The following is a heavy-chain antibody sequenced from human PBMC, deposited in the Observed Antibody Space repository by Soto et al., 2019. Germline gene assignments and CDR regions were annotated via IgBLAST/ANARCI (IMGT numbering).Heavy chain of an antibody. CDR1: GLTFINAW. CDR3: TDSVQASGWFDP. Sequence: EVHLVESGGGLVKPGGSLTVSCATSGLTFINAWMNWVRQTPGRGLKWVGRIKSKANGGTTDYAAPVKGRFTISRDDSKDTLYLQMDSLKIEDTGVYYCTDSVQASGWFDPWGQGTLVTVSS. CDR2: IKSKANGGTT. J-gene: IGHJ5*02. D-gene: IGHD1-1*01. V-gene: IGHV3-15*07.